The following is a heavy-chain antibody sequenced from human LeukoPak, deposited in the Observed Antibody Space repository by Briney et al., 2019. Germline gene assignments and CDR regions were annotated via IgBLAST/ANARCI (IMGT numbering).Heavy chain of an antibody. D-gene: IGHD3-10*01. Sequence: PGGSLRLSCAASGFTFSSYAMSWVRQAPGKGLEWVSAISGSGGSTYYADSVKGRFTISRDNSKNTLYLQMNSLRAEDTAVYYCANLPLVRGVIVAVVYWGQGTLVTVSS. CDR2: ISGSGGST. V-gene: IGHV3-23*01. CDR1: GFTFSSYA. CDR3: ANLPLVRGVIVAVVY. J-gene: IGHJ4*02.